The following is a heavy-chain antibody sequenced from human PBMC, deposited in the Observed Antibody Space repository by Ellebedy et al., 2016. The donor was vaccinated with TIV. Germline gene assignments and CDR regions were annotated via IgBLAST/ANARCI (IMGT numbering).Heavy chain of an antibody. D-gene: IGHD3-10*01. CDR3: ARSYYGSGSPDY. Sequence: SLKISCAASGFTFSSYLMHWVRQAPGKGLEWVSGISKNSGSVGYADPVKGRFTISRDNAKNSLYLQMNSLRGEDTALYYCARSYYGSGSPDYWGQGTLVTVSS. CDR1: GFTFSSYL. V-gene: IGHV3-9*01. J-gene: IGHJ4*02. CDR2: ISKNSGSV.